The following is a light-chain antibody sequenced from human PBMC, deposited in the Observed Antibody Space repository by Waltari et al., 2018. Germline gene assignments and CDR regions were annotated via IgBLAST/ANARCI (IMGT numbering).Light chain of an antibody. J-gene: IGLJ3*02. Sequence: QLVLTQSPSASASLGASVKLTCTLDSEHTSNIIAWLQQQPEKGPRYWMKVNSDGSHTKGDEIPDRFSGSSSGAGRYLIISSRQSEDEACYYCETGGHGSWVFGGGTKLTVL. CDR3: ETGGHGSWV. V-gene: IGLV4-69*01. CDR1: SEHTSNI. CDR2: VNSDGSH.